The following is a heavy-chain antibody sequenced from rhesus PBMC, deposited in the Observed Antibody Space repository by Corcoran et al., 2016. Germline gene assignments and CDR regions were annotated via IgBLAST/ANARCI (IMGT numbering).Heavy chain of an antibody. D-gene: IGHD6-25*01. CDR1: GGSISSSY. V-gene: IGHV4-169*01. CDR2: IYGSGSSP. J-gene: IGHJ1*01. CDR3: ARVGSWDEYFEF. Sequence: QLQLQESGPGLVKPSETLSVTCAVSGGSISSSYWSWIRQAPGKGLEWIGYIYGSGSSPNYNPSLKSRVTLSVDPSKNQLSLQLSSVTTAYTAVYYCARVGSWDEYFEFWGQGALVTVSS.